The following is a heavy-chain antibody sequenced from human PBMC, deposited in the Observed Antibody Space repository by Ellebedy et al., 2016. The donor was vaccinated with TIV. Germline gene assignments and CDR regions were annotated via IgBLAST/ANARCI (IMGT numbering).Heavy chain of an antibody. Sequence: GESLKISXKGSGYSFTSYWIGWVRQMPGKGLEWMGIIYPGDSDTRYSPSFQGQVTISADKSISTAYLQWSSLKASDTAMYYCASPVWLPAPIDAFDIWGQGTMVTVSS. CDR3: ASPVWLPAPIDAFDI. D-gene: IGHD3-22*01. V-gene: IGHV5-51*01. J-gene: IGHJ3*02. CDR1: GYSFTSYW. CDR2: IYPGDSDT.